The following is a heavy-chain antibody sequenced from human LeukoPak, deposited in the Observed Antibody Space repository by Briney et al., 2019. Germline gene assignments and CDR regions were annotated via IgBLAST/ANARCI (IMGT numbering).Heavy chain of an antibody. CDR2: INHSGST. Sequence: SETLSLTCAVYGGSFSGYYWSWIRQPPGKGLEWIGEINHSGSTNYNPSLKSRVTISVDTSKNQFSLKLSSVTAADTAVYYCARAFGRGGIITIFGVVPDPNNWLDPWGQGTLVTVSS. CDR3: ARAFGRGGIITIFGVVPDPNNWLDP. D-gene: IGHD3-3*01. CDR1: GGSFSGYY. V-gene: IGHV4-34*01. J-gene: IGHJ5*02.